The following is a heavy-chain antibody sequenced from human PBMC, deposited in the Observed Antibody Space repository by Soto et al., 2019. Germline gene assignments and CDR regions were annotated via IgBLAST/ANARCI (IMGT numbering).Heavy chain of an antibody. CDR1: GGSISSYY. D-gene: IGHD2-2*01. CDR3: ARDLQDIVLVPASPFPGMDV. CDR2: IYYSGST. Sequence: PSETLSLTCTVSGGSISSYYWSWIRQPPGKGLEWIGYIYYSGSTYYNPSLRSRVTISVDTSKNQFSLKLSSVTAADTAVYYCARDLQDIVLVPASPFPGMDVWGQGTTVTVSS. J-gene: IGHJ6*02. V-gene: IGHV4-59*12.